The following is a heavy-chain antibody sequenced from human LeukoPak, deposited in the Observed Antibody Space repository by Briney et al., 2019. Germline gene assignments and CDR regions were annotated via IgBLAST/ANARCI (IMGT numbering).Heavy chain of an antibody. V-gene: IGHV3-7*01. CDR1: GFTFSSYE. CDR3: AREWDSGSYGAFDI. D-gene: IGHD3-10*01. CDR2: IKQDGSEK. J-gene: IGHJ3*02. Sequence: PGGSLRLSCAASGFTFSSYEMNWVRQAPGKGLEWVANIKQDGSEKYYVDSVKGRFTISRDNAKNSLYLQMNSLRAEDTAVYYCAREWDSGSYGAFDIWGQGTMVTVSS.